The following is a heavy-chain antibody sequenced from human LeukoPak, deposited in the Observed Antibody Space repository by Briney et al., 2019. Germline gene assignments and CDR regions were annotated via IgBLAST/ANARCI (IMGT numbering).Heavy chain of an antibody. CDR2: ISGSGGST. CDR1: GFTFSSYG. J-gene: IGHJ3*02. Sequence: TGGSLRLSCAASGFTFSSYGMGWVRQAPGKGLEWVSAISGSGGSTYYADSVKGRFTISRDNSKNTLYLQMNSLRAEDTAVYYCAKDKPTVLRYFDWLLPDAFDIWGQGTMVTVSS. D-gene: IGHD3-9*01. V-gene: IGHV3-23*01. CDR3: AKDKPTVLRYFDWLLPDAFDI.